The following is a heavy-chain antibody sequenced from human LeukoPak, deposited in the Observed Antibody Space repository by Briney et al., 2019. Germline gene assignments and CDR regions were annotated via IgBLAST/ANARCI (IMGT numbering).Heavy chain of an antibody. D-gene: IGHD6-13*01. Sequence: SETLSLTCTVSGGSISRYYWSWIRPPPGKGLEWIGYIYYSGSTNHNPSLKSRVTISVDTSKNQFSLKLSSVTAADTAVYCCARRKGYSSSWNDAFDIWGQGTMVTVSS. CDR2: IYYSGST. V-gene: IGHV4-59*08. J-gene: IGHJ3*02. CDR3: ARRKGYSSSWNDAFDI. CDR1: GGSISRYY.